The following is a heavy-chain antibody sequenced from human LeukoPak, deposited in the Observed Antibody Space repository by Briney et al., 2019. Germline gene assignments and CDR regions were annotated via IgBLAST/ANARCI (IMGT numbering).Heavy chain of an antibody. Sequence: SETLSLTCAVYGGSFSGYYWSWIRQPPGKGLEWIGEINHSGSTNYNPSLKSRVTMSVDTSKNQFSLKLSSVTAADTAVYYCARGHYYDSSGYYYVLYYFDYWGQGTLVTVSS. V-gene: IGHV4-34*01. CDR3: ARGHYYDSSGYYYVLYYFDY. CDR2: INHSGST. CDR1: GGSFSGYY. D-gene: IGHD3-22*01. J-gene: IGHJ4*02.